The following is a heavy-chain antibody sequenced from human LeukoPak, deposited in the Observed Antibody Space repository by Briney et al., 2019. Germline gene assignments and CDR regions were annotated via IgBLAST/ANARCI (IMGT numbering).Heavy chain of an antibody. D-gene: IGHD1-26*01. CDR1: GFTFSTYA. Sequence: GGSLRLSCAASGFTFSTYAMTWVRQAPGKGLEWVSPISGLGGGTYYAGSVKGRFTISRVNSNNTLYLQMKSLRADDTAIYFCAKNAEWELPEYYFDYWGQGTLVTVPS. CDR3: AKNAEWELPEYYFDY. CDR2: ISGLGGGT. J-gene: IGHJ4*02. V-gene: IGHV3-23*01.